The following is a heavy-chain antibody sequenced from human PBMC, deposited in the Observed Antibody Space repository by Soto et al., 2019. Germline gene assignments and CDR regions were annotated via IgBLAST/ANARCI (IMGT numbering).Heavy chain of an antibody. Sequence: GGSLRLSCAASGFSLSPYWMNWVRQAPGKGLEWVANIKKDGSEKYYVDSVKGRFFISRDNAKNALYLQLNSLRAEDTAVYYCARDGDASGWYHYGMDVWGQGTLVTVSS. V-gene: IGHV3-7*01. CDR1: GFSLSPYW. D-gene: IGHD6-19*01. CDR3: ARDGDASGWYHYGMDV. J-gene: IGHJ6*02. CDR2: IKKDGSEK.